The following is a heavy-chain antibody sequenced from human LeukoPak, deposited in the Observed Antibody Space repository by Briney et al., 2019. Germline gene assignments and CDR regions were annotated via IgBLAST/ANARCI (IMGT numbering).Heavy chain of an antibody. V-gene: IGHV4-34*01. CDR2: INHSGST. D-gene: IGHD6-19*01. CDR1: GGSFSGYY. J-gene: IGHJ5*02. Sequence: SETLSLTCAVYGGSFSGYYWSWIRQPPGKGLEWIGEINHSGSTNYNPSLKSRVTISVDTSKNQFSLKLSSVTAADTAVYYCAKVRYSSGWYWFDPWGQGTLVTVSS. CDR3: AKVRYSSGWYWFDP.